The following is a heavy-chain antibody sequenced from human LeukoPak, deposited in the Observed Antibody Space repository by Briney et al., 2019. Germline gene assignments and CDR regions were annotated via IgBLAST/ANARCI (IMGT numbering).Heavy chain of an antibody. CDR1: VFTLSIYC. D-gene: IGHD7-27*01. CDR3: ARGPSGWGSLDS. V-gene: IGHV3-74*01. Sequence: PGGSLRLSCAASVFTLSIYCMHCVLRSRGKGRVGVSRINSDGSSTNYAASVTGRFTISRDNAKNTLYLQVKSLRAEDTAVYYCARGPSGWGSLDSWGQGTLVTVSS. CDR2: INSDGSST. J-gene: IGHJ4*02.